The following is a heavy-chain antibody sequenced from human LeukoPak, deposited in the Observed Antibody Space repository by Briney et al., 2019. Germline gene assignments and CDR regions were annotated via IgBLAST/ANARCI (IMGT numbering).Heavy chain of an antibody. Sequence: ASVKVSCKASGYTFTDYYIHWVRQAPGQGLERMGWINPNPNSGGTNYAQKFQGRVTMTRDTSISTAYMELIRLTSDDTAVYYCARVPNNFYYYMDVWGKGTTVTVSS. V-gene: IGHV1-2*02. J-gene: IGHJ6*03. CDR3: ARVPNNFYYYMDV. D-gene: IGHD2-2*01. CDR2: INPNPNSGGT. CDR1: GYTFTDYY.